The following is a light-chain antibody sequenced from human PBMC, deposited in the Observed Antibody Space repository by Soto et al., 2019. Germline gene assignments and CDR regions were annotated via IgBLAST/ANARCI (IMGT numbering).Light chain of an antibody. CDR2: GAS. CDR1: QSVSSN. J-gene: IGKJ5*01. CDR3: QQYNNWPPIT. Sequence: EIVMTQSPATLSVSPGERATLSCRASQSVSSNLAWYQQKPGQAPRLLIYGASTRATGIPARFSGSGSGTGFTPTISRLPAEDFAVYYCQQYNNWPPITFGQGTRLEIK. V-gene: IGKV3-15*01.